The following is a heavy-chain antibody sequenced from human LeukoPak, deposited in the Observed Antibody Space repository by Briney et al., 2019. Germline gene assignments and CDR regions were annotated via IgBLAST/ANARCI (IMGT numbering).Heavy chain of an antibody. CDR1: GYTFTSYY. V-gene: IGHV1-46*01. J-gene: IGHJ3*02. CDR2: INPTGGST. Sequence: GASVKVSCKASGYTFTSYYMHWVRQAPGQGLEWMGLINPTGGSTGYAQKFQGRVTMTRDMSTSTDYMELSSLRSDDPAVYYCARMMTPRLYYDSSGYYYGAFDIWGQGTMVTVSS. D-gene: IGHD3-22*01. CDR3: ARMMTPRLYYDSSGYYYGAFDI.